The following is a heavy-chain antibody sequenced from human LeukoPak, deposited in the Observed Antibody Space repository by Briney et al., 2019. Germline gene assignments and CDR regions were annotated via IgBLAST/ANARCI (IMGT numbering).Heavy chain of an antibody. D-gene: IGHD3-3*02. CDR2: IYSGGST. CDR3: AREISRTGAFDI. CDR1: GFTVSSNY. J-gene: IGHJ3*02. Sequence: GGPLRLSCAASGFTVSSNYMSGVRQAPGKGLEWVSVIYSGGSTYYADSVKGRFTISRDNSKNTLYLQMNSLRAEDTAVYYCAREISRTGAFDIWGQGTMVTVSS. V-gene: IGHV3-53*05.